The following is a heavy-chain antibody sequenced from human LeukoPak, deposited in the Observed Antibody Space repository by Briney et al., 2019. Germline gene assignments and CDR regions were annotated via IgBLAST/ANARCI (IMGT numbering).Heavy chain of an antibody. Sequence: PSQTLSLTCTVSGGSIGSGSYYWSWIRQPAGKGLEWIGRIYTSGSTNYNPSLKSRVTISVDTSKNQFSLKLSSVTAADTAVYYCARGYSSSWYYFDYWGQGTLVTVSS. J-gene: IGHJ4*02. CDR1: GGSIGSGSYY. CDR2: IYTSGST. V-gene: IGHV4-61*02. D-gene: IGHD6-13*01. CDR3: ARGYSSSWYYFDY.